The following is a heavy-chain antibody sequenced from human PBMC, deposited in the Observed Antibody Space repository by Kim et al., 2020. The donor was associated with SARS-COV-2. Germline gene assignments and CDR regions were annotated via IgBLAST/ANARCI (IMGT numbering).Heavy chain of an antibody. D-gene: IGHD2-8*01. CDR3: AKDYIVLTGSDYYFDY. CDR1: GFTFSTYG. Sequence: GGSLRLSCAASGFTFSTYGMHWVRQAPGKGLEWVAVISYDGSNKYYADSVKGRFTISRDNSKSTLSLQMNSLRAEDTAVYYCAKDYIVLTGSDYYFDYWGQGTLVTVSS. CDR2: ISYDGSNK. V-gene: IGHV3-30*18. J-gene: IGHJ4*02.